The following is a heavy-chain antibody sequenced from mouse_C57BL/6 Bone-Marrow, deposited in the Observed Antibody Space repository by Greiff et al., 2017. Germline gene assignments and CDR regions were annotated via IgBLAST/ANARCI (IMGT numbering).Heavy chain of an antibody. CDR2: IYPSDSDT. J-gene: IGHJ4*01. CDR1: GYTFTSYW. D-gene: IGHD1-1*01. V-gene: IGHV1-61*01. CDR3: ARWYTTVVDYAMDY. Sequence: QVQLQQPGAELVRPGSSVKLSCKASGYTFTSYWMDWVKQRPGQGLEWIGNIYPSDSDTHYNQKFKDKATLTVDKSSSTAYMQLISLTSEDSAVYYCARWYTTVVDYAMDYWGQGTSVTVSS.